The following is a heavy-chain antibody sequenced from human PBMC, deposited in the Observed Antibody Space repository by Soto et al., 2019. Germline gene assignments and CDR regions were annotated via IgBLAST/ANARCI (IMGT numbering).Heavy chain of an antibody. CDR3: ARDLFYGSGTYYIHYYGMDV. CDR2: IYSGGST. V-gene: IGHV3-53*04. CDR1: GFTVSSNY. Sequence: PGGSLRLSCAASGFTVSSNYMSWVRQAPGKGLEWVSVIYSGGSTYYADSVKGRFTISRHNSKNTLYLQMNSLRAEDTAVYYCARDLFYGSGTYYIHYYGMDVWGQGTTVTVSS. D-gene: IGHD3-10*01. J-gene: IGHJ6*02.